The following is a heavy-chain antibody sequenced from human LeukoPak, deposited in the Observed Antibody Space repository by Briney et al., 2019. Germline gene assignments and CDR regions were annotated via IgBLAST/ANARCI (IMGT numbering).Heavy chain of an antibody. V-gene: IGHV3-23*01. CDR3: AKDLQQWLVRSQFDY. CDR1: GFSFSSYA. Sequence: GGSLRPSCAASGFSFSSYAMSWVRQAPGKGLEWVSAISGSGGSPYYADSVKGRFTISRDNSKNTLYLQMNSLRAEDTAVYYCAKDLQQWLVRSQFDYWGQGTLVTVSS. D-gene: IGHD6-19*01. CDR2: ISGSGGSP. J-gene: IGHJ4*02.